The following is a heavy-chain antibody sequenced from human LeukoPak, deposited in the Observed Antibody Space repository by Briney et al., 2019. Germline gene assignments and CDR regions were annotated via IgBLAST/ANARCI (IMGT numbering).Heavy chain of an antibody. V-gene: IGHV3-7*01. J-gene: IGHJ6*03. CDR2: INQDGSVK. CDR3: TRDSQDSYVYYMVV. Sequence: GGSLRLSCAVFGFTFSRYWMSWVRQAPGKGLEWVANINQDGSVKYYVDSVKGRFTISRDSAKNSLYLQMNSLRAEDTAVYYCTRDSQDSYVYYMVVWGKGTTVTVSS. D-gene: IGHD3-10*02. CDR1: GFTFSRYW.